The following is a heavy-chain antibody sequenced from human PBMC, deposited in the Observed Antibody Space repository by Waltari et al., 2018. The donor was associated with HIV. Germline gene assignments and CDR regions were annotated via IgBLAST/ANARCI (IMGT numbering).Heavy chain of an antibody. Sequence: QAQVLQSGAEVKEPGASVKVSCESSGHTPVGYYFHWVRQAPGPGLEWMGWINTRTGGTNYAQKFQGRVNMARGTSLTTAHMELSSLRSDDTAVYYCATETCFGSGSYYRDAMDVWGQGTMVAVTS. D-gene: IGHD3-10*01. CDR1: GHTPVGYY. V-gene: IGHV1-2*02. CDR2: INTRTGGT. CDR3: ATETCFGSGSYYRDAMDV. J-gene: IGHJ6*02.